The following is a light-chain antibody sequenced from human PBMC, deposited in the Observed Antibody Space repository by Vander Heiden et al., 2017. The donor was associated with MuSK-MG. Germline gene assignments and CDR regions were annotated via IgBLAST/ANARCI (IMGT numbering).Light chain of an antibody. CDR3: RQDNKSPFT. V-gene: IGKV2-28*01. CDR2: WGC. CDR1: QNLLHSNGYNY. J-gene: IGKJ2*01. Sequence: VITQYQLYLPVTPGEPASISCRSSQNLLHSNGYNYGDWYLQKPGKSPHPRCYWGCLRASCFSDRFSGSASGTEFTLTISSVEAEDFGAYYCRQDNKSPFTFGQGTKVEIK.